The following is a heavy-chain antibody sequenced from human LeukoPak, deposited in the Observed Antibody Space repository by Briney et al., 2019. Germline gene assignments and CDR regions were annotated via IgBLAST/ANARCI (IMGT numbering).Heavy chain of an antibody. CDR3: AQAGYSSSWYEIYFDY. J-gene: IGHJ4*02. Sequence: TGGSLRLSCAASEFTFSSYAMSWVRQTPGKGLEWVSTISGSGGSTYYADSVKSRFTISRDNSKNTLYLQMNSLRVEDTAVYYCAQAGYSSSWYEIYFDYWGQGTLVTVSS. D-gene: IGHD6-13*01. CDR1: EFTFSSYA. CDR2: ISGSGGST. V-gene: IGHV3-23*01.